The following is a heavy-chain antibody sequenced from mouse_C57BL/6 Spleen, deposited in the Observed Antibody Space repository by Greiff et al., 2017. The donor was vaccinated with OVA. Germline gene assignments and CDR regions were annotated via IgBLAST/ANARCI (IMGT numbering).Heavy chain of an antibody. V-gene: IGHV14-3*01. CDR1: GFNIKDTY. CDR3: ARSPYYYGSSYYFDY. D-gene: IGHD1-1*01. CDR2: IDPANGNT. J-gene: IGHJ2*01. Sequence: VQLQQSVAELVRPGASVKLSCTASGFNIKDTYMHWVKQRPEQGLEWIGRIDPANGNTKYAPKFQGKATITADTSSNTAYLQLSSLTSEDTAIYYGARSPYYYGSSYYFDYGGQGTTLTVSS.